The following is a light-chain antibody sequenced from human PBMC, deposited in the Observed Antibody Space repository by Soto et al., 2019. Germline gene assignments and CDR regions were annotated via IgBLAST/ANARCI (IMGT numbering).Light chain of an antibody. CDR1: QSVSSSY. CDR2: GAS. J-gene: IGKJ3*01. V-gene: IGKV3-20*01. Sequence: EIVLTQSPGTLSLSPGERATLSCRASQSVSSSYLAWYQQKPGQAPRLLIYGASSRATGIPDRFSGSGSGTDFTLTISRLEPEDLAVYYCQQYGSSPLFGPGTKVDI. CDR3: QQYGSSPL.